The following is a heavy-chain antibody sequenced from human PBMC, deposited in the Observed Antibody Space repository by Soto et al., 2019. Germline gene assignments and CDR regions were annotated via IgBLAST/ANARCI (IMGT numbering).Heavy chain of an antibody. J-gene: IGHJ6*02. D-gene: IGHD2-15*01. V-gene: IGHV1-46*01. CDR3: ERDRDVGYCSGGSCYTDVPYYYYYGMDV. CDR2: INPSGGST. Sequence: ASVKVSCKASGYTFTSYYMHWVRQANRQGLEWMGIINPSGGSTSYAQKFQGRVTMARDTSTSTVYMELSSLRSEDTAVYYCERDRDVGYCSGGSCYTDVPYYYYYGMDVWGQGTTVTVSS. CDR1: GYTFTSYY.